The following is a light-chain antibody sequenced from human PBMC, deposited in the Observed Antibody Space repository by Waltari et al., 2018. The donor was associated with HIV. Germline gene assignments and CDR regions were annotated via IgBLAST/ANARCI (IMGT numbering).Light chain of an antibody. CDR1: SSNIGADYD. J-gene: IGLJ3*02. CDR2: FNN. V-gene: IGLV1-40*01. CDR3: QSYDSRV. Sequence: QSLLTQPPSVSGAPGQNVTISCTGSSSNIGADYDIHWYPQIPGTAPKLLIYFNNNRPAGVPDRFAGYKSGTSASLAITGLQAEDEADYYCQSYDSRVFGGGTKLTVL.